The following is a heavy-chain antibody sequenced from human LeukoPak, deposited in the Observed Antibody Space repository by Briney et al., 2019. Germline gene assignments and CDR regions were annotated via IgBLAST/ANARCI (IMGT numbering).Heavy chain of an antibody. CDR1: GFTFSSYA. CDR3: AKDGDTMSGTYYYDMDV. V-gene: IGHV3-23*01. CDR2: ISGSGGST. J-gene: IGHJ6*03. D-gene: IGHD1-26*01. Sequence: GGSLRLSCAASGFTFSSYAMSWVRQAPGKGLEWVSAISGSGGSTYYADSVKGRFTISRDNSKNTLYLQMNSLRGEDTAVYYCAKDGDTMSGTYYYDMDVWGKGTTVTVSS.